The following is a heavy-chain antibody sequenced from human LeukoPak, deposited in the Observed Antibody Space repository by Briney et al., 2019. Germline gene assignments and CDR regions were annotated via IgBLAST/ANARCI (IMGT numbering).Heavy chain of an antibody. D-gene: IGHD6-19*01. CDR2: INHSGST. Sequence: SETLSLTCAVYGGSFSGYYWSWIRQPPGKGLEWIGEINHSGSTNYNPSLKSRVTISVDTSKNQFSLKLISVTAADTAVYYCATRSGWIRVFDIWGQGTMVTVSS. V-gene: IGHV4-34*01. CDR3: ATRSGWIRVFDI. J-gene: IGHJ3*02. CDR1: GGSFSGYY.